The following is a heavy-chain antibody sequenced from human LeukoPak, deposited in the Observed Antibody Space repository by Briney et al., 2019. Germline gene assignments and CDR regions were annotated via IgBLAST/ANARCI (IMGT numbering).Heavy chain of an antibody. Sequence: GGSLRLSCAASGFTFSSYAMSWVRQAPGKGLEWVSAISGSGGSTYYADSVKGRFTISRDNSKNTLYLQMNSLRAEDTAVYYCAKAPHFIAVAGTNYDFDYWGQGTLVTVSS. J-gene: IGHJ4*02. V-gene: IGHV3-23*01. CDR1: GFTFSSYA. CDR3: AKAPHFIAVAGTNYDFDY. D-gene: IGHD6-19*01. CDR2: ISGSGGST.